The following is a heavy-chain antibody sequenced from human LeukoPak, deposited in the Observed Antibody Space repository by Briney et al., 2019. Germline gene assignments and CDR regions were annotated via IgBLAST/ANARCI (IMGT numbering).Heavy chain of an antibody. V-gene: IGHV1-18*01. CDR2: ISGYSGNT. CDR1: GYNFNNFG. Sequence: ASVKVSCKASGYNFNNFGFNWVRQAPGQGLEWVGWISGYSGNTKYAQKLQGRVTVTTDTSASTAYLELRGLKSDDTAVYYCARSMGYFYYYAMDVWGQGTTVTVSS. J-gene: IGHJ6*02. CDR3: ARSMGYFYYYAMDV. D-gene: IGHD6-6*01.